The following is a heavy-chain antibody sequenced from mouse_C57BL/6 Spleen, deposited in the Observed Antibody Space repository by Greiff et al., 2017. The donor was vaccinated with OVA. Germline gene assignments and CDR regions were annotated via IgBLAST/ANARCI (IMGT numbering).Heavy chain of an antibody. D-gene: IGHD4-1*02. Sequence: DVKLVESGGDLVKPGGSLKLSCAASGFTFSSYGMSWVRQTPDKRLEWVATISSGGSYTYYPDSVKGRFTISRDNAKNTLYLQMSSLKSEDTAMYYCARLATGTGFAYWGQGTLVTVSA. CDR3: ARLATGTGFAY. V-gene: IGHV5-6*02. J-gene: IGHJ3*01. CDR1: GFTFSSYG. CDR2: ISSGGSYT.